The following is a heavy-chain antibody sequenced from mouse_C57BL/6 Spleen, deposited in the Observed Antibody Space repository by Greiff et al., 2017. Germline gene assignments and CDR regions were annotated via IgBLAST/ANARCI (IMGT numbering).Heavy chain of an antibody. CDR3: ARDRGLGYDLLIDAMDD. CDR1: GFTFSDYY. J-gene: IGHJ4*01. V-gene: IGHV5-16*01. Sequence: DVKLVESEGGLVQPGSSMKLSCTASGFTFSDYYMAWVRQVPEKGLEWVANINYDGSSTYYLDSLKSRFIISRDNAKNILYLQMSSLKSEDTATXYCARDRGLGYDLLIDAMDDWGQGTSVTVSS. CDR2: INYDGSST. D-gene: IGHD2-2*01.